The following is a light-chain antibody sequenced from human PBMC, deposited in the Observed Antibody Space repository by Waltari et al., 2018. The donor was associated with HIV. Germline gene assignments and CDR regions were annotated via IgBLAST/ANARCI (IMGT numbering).Light chain of an antibody. CDR1: RSNIGAGSD. CDR2: DNN. Sequence: QSVLTPPPSVSGAPGQRVTIACTGSRSNIGAGSDVHWYQQIPGNAPKLLIYDNNMRPSGVPDRFSGSKSGTSASLAITGLQSEDEADYYCQSYDMSQSGSLVFGGGTKLTVL. CDR3: QSYDMSQSGSLV. J-gene: IGLJ2*01. V-gene: IGLV1-40*01.